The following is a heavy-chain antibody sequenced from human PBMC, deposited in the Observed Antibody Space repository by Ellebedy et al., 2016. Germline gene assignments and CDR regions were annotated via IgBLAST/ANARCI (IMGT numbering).Heavy chain of an antibody. Sequence: GGSLRLXCSASGFIFSSYAMNWVRQAPGKGLEWVSAISGSGGSTYYADSVKGRFTISRDNSKNTLYLQMNGLRAEDTAVYYCADGERTYYDYISPLPWGQGTLVTVSS. J-gene: IGHJ5*02. CDR1: GFIFSSYA. CDR2: ISGSGGST. CDR3: ADGERTYYDYISPLP. D-gene: IGHD3-3*01. V-gene: IGHV3-23*01.